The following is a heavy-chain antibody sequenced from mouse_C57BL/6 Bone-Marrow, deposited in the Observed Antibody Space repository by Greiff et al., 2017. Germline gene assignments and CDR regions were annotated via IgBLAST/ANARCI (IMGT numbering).Heavy chain of an antibody. D-gene: IGHD2-5*01. CDR1: GYTFTTYP. Sequence: QVQLQPSGAELVKPGASVKMSCKASGYTFTTYPIEWMKQNHGKSLEWIRNFHPYNDDTKYKEKFKGKDTVTVENSSSTVYLELSRLTSDDSAVFYCARKGNSNHWYFDVWGTGTTVTVSS. CDR3: ARKGNSNHWYFDV. CDR2: FHPYNDDT. J-gene: IGHJ1*03. V-gene: IGHV1-47*01.